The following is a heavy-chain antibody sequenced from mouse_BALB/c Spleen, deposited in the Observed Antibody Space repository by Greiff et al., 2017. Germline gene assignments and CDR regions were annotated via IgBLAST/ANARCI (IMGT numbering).Heavy chain of an antibody. V-gene: IGHV5-17*02. Sequence: EVQLHQSGGGLVQPGGSRKLSCAASGFTFSSFGMHWVRQAPEKGLEWVAYISSGSSTIYYADTVKGRFTISRDNPKNTLFLQMTSLRSEDTAMYYCARSIYYYGSPYFDYWGQGTTLTVSS. CDR1: GFTFSSFG. J-gene: IGHJ2*01. D-gene: IGHD1-1*01. CDR3: ARSIYYYGSPYFDY. CDR2: ISSGSSTI.